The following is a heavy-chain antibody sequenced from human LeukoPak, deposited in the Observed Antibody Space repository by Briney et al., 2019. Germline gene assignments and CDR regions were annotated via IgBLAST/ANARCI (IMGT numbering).Heavy chain of an antibody. V-gene: IGHV1-8*01. CDR1: GYTFTSYD. CDR3: ARGIDYDFWSGYPRRNYYYYYMDV. Sequence: ASVKVSCKASGYTFTSYDINWVRQAPGQGLEWMGWMNPNSGNTGYAQKFQGRVTMTRNTSISTAYMELSSLRSEDKAVYYCARGIDYDFWSGYPRRNYYYYYMDVWGKGTTVTVSS. J-gene: IGHJ6*03. CDR2: MNPNSGNT. D-gene: IGHD3-3*01.